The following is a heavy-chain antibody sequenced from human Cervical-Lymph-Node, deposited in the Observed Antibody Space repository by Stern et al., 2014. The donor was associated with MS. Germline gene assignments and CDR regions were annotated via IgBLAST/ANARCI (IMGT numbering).Heavy chain of an antibody. CDR3: ALSSETSDRWYSLGYDL. V-gene: IGHV1-69*01. CDR1: GGTFSKFP. J-gene: IGHJ5*02. CDR2: IFPVFGTP. D-gene: IGHD6-13*01. Sequence: VQLVESGAEVTQPGSSVKVSCKASGGTFSKFPSSWVRQAPGQGLEWMGGIFPVFGTPTYAQEFRGRVTITAYVSTSTVYMELSSLRSDDTAVYYCALSSETSDRWYSLGYDLWGQGTLVTVSS.